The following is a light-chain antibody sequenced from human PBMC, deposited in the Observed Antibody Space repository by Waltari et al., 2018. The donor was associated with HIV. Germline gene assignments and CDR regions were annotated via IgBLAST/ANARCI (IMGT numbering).Light chain of an antibody. CDR1: VSHIGSRS. J-gene: IGLJ3*02. CDR2: NDN. Sequence: QIVLTQSPSASGTPGPGVTISCSGGVSHIGSRSVHWYQQVPGTAPTLLIYNDNQRPSGVPDRFTGSKSGTSASLAISGLRSEDESDYYCSSWDDNLNGPVFGGGTKLTVL. V-gene: IGLV1-44*01. CDR3: SSWDDNLNGPV.